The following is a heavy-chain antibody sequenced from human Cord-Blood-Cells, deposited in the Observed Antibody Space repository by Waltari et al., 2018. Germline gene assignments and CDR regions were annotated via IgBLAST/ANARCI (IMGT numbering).Heavy chain of an antibody. Sequence: QVQLQESGPGLVKPSETLSLTCAVSGYSISSGYYWGWIRQPPGKGLEWIGSIYHSGSTCYNPSSKSRVTISVDTSKNQFSLKLGSVTAADTAVYYGARDVGDGYNSVWGKGDWFDPWGQGTLVTVSS. D-gene: IGHD5-12*01. CDR2: IYHSGST. CDR3: ARDVGDGYNSVWGKGDWFDP. V-gene: IGHV4-38-2*02. CDR1: GYSISSGYY. J-gene: IGHJ5*02.